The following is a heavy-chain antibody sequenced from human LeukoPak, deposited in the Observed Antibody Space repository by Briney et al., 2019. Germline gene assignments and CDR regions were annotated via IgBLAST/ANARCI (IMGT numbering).Heavy chain of an antibody. CDR2: ISSSGSTI. CDR1: GFTFSDYY. CDR3: ARKSYSSSWFAFDI. Sequence: GGSLRLSCAASGFTFSDYYMSWIRQAPGKGLEWVSYISSSGSTIYYADSVKGRFTISRDDAKNSLYLQMNSLRAEDTAVYYCARKSYSSSWFAFDIWGQGTMVTVSS. D-gene: IGHD6-13*01. J-gene: IGHJ3*02. V-gene: IGHV3-11*01.